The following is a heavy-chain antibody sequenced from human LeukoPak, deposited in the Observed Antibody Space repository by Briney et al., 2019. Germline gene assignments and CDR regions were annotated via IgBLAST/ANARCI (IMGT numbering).Heavy chain of an antibody. CDR1: GDSISSANYY. D-gene: IGHD2-2*01. J-gene: IGHJ4*02. CDR3: ARDSCSSTSCRKKFDN. V-gene: IGHV4-39*07. CDR2: IYFSGST. Sequence: SETLSLTCTVSGDSISSANYYWGWVRQPPGKGLEWIGSIYFSGSTYYNPSLKSRVTISVETSKVQFSLKLSSVTAADTAVYYCARDSCSSTSCRKKFDNWGQGTLVTISS.